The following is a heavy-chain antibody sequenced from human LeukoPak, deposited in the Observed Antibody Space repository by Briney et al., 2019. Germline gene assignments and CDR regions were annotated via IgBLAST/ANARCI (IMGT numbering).Heavy chain of an antibody. CDR2: INPNSGGT. D-gene: IGHD2-15*01. J-gene: IGHJ4*02. V-gene: IGHV1-2*02. Sequence: ASVKVSCKASGYTFTGYYMHWVRQAPGQGLEWMGWINPNSGGTNYAQKFQGRVTMTRDTSISTAYMELSRLRSDGTAVYYCAREALGYCSGGSCYQDYWGQGTLVTVSS. CDR1: GYTFTGYY. CDR3: AREALGYCSGGSCYQDY.